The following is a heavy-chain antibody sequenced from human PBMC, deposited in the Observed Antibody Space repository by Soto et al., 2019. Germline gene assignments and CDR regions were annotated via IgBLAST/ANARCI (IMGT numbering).Heavy chain of an antibody. J-gene: IGHJ6*02. CDR1: GGSISSGDCY. D-gene: IGHD6-19*01. CDR3: ARFSSLDKDYVVDV. CDR2: IDLTGRT. Sequence: KSSETLSLTCTVSGGSISSGDCYWSWIRQPPGKGLEWIGYIDLTGRTYYNPSLKSRLAVSVDTSKNQFSLTLSSVTAADTAVYFCARFSSLDKDYVVDVWGQGTMVTVSS. V-gene: IGHV4-30-4*08.